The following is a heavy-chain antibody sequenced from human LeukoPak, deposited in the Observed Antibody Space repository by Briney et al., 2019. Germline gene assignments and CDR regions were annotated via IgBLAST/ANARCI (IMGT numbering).Heavy chain of an antibody. J-gene: IGHJ6*03. CDR3: ARDAQWLVPEGDYYYMDV. Sequence: GGSLRLSCAASGFTSSRHWMDWVRQAPGKGLEWVANINEDGSVKQYVDSVKGRFTISRDNAKNSLYLQMNTLRAEDTAVYYCARDAQWLVPEGDYYYMDVWGKGTTVTVSS. D-gene: IGHD6-19*01. CDR1: GFTSSRHW. V-gene: IGHV3-7*01. CDR2: INEDGSVK.